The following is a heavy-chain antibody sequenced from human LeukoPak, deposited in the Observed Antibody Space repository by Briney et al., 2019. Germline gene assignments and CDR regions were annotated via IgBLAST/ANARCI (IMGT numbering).Heavy chain of an antibody. CDR2: IYYSGST. Sequence: PSETLSLTCTVSGGSISSYYWSWIRQPPGKGLEWIGYIYYSGSTNYNPSLKSRVTISVDTSKNQFSLKLSSVTAADTAVYYCARVNDFWSGPFDYWGQGTLVTVSS. D-gene: IGHD3-3*01. CDR1: GGSISSYY. CDR3: ARVNDFWSGPFDY. V-gene: IGHV4-59*01. J-gene: IGHJ4*02.